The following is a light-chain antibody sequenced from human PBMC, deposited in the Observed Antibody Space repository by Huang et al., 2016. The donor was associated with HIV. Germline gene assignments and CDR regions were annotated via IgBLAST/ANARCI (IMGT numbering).Light chain of an antibody. CDR3: QQSYNSWT. CDR2: GAS. V-gene: IGKV1-39*01. CDR1: QSIGHY. Sequence: DIQMPQSPYSLAASVGDIVTVTCRASQSIGHYVNWYQQQPGKAPKLLIYGASSLQRGVPSRFSGSGSGTVFILSITSLQPEDCATYYCQQSYNSWTFGQGTKVDIK. J-gene: IGKJ1*01.